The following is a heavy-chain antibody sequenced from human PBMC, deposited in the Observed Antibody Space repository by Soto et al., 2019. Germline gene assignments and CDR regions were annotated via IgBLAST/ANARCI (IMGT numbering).Heavy chain of an antibody. CDR3: ARDLGGEAADDSSGYYYLNAFDY. CDR1: GFTFSSYA. J-gene: IGHJ4*02. Sequence: GGSLRLSCAASGFTFSSYAMHWVRQAPGKGLEWVAVISYDGSNKYYADSVKGRFTISRDNSKNTLYLQMNSLRAEDTAVYYCARDLGGEAADDSSGYYYLNAFDYWGQGTLVTVSS. V-gene: IGHV3-30-3*01. CDR2: ISYDGSNK. D-gene: IGHD3-22*01.